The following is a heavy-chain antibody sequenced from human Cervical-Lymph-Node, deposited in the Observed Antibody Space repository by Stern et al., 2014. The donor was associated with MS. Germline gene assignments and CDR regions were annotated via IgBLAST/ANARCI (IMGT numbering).Heavy chain of an antibody. CDR1: GLTFGDSA. D-gene: IGHD2-2*01. CDR2: ISSKGYGATP. CDR3: TTGPSTYFYKGMGV. Sequence: EVQLVESGGGLVQPGRSLRLSCTASGLTFGDSAIRWFRQAPGQGLEWVGVISSKGYGATPEHAPSLKGRFTISRDDSKGIAYLQMNSLKNEDTAVYYCTTGPSTYFYKGMGVWGQGTTVVVSS. J-gene: IGHJ6*02. V-gene: IGHV3-49*03.